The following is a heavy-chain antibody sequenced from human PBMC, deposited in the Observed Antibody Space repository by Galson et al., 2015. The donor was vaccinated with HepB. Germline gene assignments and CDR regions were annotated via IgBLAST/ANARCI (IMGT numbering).Heavy chain of an antibody. Sequence: SLRLSCAASGFTFSSYAMSWVRQAPGTGLEWVSAINGSGGNTYYADSVKGRFTISRDSSKNTLYLQMNNLRVEDTAVYFCARDMSIRPCWFDPWGQGTLVTVSS. D-gene: IGHD6-6*01. J-gene: IGHJ5*02. CDR2: INGSGGNT. CDR1: GFTFSSYA. CDR3: ARDMSIRPCWFDP. V-gene: IGHV3-23*01.